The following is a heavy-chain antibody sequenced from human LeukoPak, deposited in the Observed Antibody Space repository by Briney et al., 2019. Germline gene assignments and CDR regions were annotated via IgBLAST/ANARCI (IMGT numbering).Heavy chain of an antibody. V-gene: IGHV4-30-4*01. Sequence: SQTLSLTCTVSGGSLSSGDYYWRWIRQPPGKGLEWIGYIYYSGSTYYNPSLKSRVTISVDTSKNQFSLKLSSVTAADTAVYYCARALVSSGPEDYWGQGTLVTVSS. J-gene: IGHJ4*02. CDR1: GGSLSSGDYY. CDR2: IYYSGST. D-gene: IGHD3-22*01. CDR3: ARALVSSGPEDY.